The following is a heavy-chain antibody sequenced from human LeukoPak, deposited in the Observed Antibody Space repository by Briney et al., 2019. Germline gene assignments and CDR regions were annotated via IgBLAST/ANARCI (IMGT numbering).Heavy chain of an antibody. J-gene: IGHJ6*03. V-gene: IGHV4-61*02. D-gene: IGHD3-16*01. CDR3: ARDGGDLGPGTIRGSRFYYYHMDV. CDR2: VHTSGNP. Sequence: SETLSLTCSVSGASISSGSDYWSWIRQPAGKALEWIGRVHTSGNPNYNPSLESRVSISIDRSKNQFSLELNSVTAADTAVYYCARDGGDLGPGTIRGSRFYYYHMDVWGKGTTVIVSS. CDR1: GASISSGSDY.